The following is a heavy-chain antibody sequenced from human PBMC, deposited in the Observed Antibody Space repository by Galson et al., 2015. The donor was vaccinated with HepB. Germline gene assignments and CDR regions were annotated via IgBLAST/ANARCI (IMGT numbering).Heavy chain of an antibody. CDR3: ARDSSGWYSEDAFDI. J-gene: IGHJ3*02. Sequence: SVKVSCKASGYTFTSYGISWVRQAPGQGLEWMGWISAYNGNTNYAQKLQGRVTMTTDTSTSTAYMGLRSLRSDDTAVYYCARDSSGWYSEDAFDIWGQGTMVTVSS. CDR1: GYTFTSYG. CDR2: ISAYNGNT. D-gene: IGHD6-19*01. V-gene: IGHV1-18*01.